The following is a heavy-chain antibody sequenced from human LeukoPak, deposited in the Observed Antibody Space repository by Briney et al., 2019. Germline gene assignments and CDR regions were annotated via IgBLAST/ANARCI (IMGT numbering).Heavy chain of an antibody. Sequence: SETLSLTCTVSGGSISSYYWSWIRHPPGKGLEWIGYIYYSGSTNYNPSLKSRVTISVDTSKNQFSLKLSSVTAADTAVYYCARAIAVAGLAWFDPWGQGTLVTVSS. CDR3: ARAIAVAGLAWFDP. V-gene: IGHV4-59*01. CDR1: GGSISSYY. D-gene: IGHD6-19*01. CDR2: IYYSGST. J-gene: IGHJ5*02.